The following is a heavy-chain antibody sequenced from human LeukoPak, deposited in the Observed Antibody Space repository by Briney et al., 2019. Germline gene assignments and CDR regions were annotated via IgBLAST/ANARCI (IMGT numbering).Heavy chain of an antibody. CDR2: IRSKAYGGTT. V-gene: IGHV3-49*03. D-gene: IGHD3-3*01. CDR3: ATQPSGSFPYYFDN. CDR1: GFTFGDYA. J-gene: IGHJ4*02. Sequence: GGSLRLSCTASGFTFGDYAMSWFRQAPGKGLEWVGFIRSKAYGGTTDYAAPVKGRFTISRDDSKTSLYLQMNSLKTEDTAMYYCATQPSGSFPYYFDNWGQGTLVTVSS.